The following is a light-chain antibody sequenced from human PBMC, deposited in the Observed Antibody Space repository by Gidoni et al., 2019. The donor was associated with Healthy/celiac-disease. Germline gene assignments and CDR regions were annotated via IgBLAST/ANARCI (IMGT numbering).Light chain of an antibody. V-gene: IGLV2-23*02. CDR3: CSYAGSSIEV. J-gene: IGLJ1*01. Sequence: SAPTQPASVSGSPGQSITISCTGTSSDVGSYNLVSWYQQHPGKAPKLMIYEVSKRPSGVSNRFSGSKSGNTASLTISGLQAEDEADYYCCSYAGSSIEVFGTGTKVTVL. CDR1: SSDVGSYNL. CDR2: EVS.